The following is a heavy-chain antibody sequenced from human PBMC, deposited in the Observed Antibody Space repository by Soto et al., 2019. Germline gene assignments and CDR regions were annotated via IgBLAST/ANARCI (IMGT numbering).Heavy chain of an antibody. J-gene: IGHJ2*01. V-gene: IGHV3-23*01. CDR3: AKGGMPYRYWYFYL. CDR2: ISGSGGST. D-gene: IGHD2-2*01. CDR1: GFTFSSYA. Sequence: EVQLLESGGGLVQPGGSLRLSCAASGFTFSSYAMSWVRQAPGKGLEWVSAISGSGGSTYYADSVKGRFTISRDNSKITQYLQMNSLRAEDTAVYYCAKGGMPYRYWYFYLWGRGTLATVSA.